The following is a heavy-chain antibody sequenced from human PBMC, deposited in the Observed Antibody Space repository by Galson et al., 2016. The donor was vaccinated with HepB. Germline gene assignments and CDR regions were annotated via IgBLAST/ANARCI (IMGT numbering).Heavy chain of an antibody. Sequence: SLRLSCAASGITFSDYSISWVRQAPGKGLEWISYISTSGSSIYHADSVKGRFTISRDNAKNSLYLQMNSLGVEDTAVYYCARDAVAMIAAGGNDYWGQGTLVTVSS. V-gene: IGHV3-11*01. CDR3: ARDAVAMIAAGGNDY. CDR1: GITFSDYS. J-gene: IGHJ4*02. D-gene: IGHD6-13*01. CDR2: ISTSGSSI.